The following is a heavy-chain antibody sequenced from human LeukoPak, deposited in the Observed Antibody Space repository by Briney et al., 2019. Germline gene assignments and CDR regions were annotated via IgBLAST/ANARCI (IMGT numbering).Heavy chain of an antibody. CDR1: GYSFTSYW. CDR3: ARRRAISPRGELVDP. V-gene: IGHV5-10-1*01. D-gene: IGHD3-16*01. Sequence: AESLKSSCKGCGYSFTSYWISWVRQMPGKGREWMGRIDPSDSYTNYSPAFQRNLTISADQYIRTAYLQWSSLRDSDTAMYYCARRRAISPRGELVDPWGQGTLVTVSS. CDR2: IDPSDSYT. J-gene: IGHJ5*02.